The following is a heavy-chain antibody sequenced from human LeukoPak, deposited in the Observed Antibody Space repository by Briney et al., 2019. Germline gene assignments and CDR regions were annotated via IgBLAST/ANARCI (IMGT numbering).Heavy chain of an antibody. D-gene: IGHD3-16*02. Sequence: SETLSLTCTVSGGSISSYYWSWIRQPPGKGLEWIGYIYYSGSTNYNPSLKSRVTISVDTSKNQFSLKLSSVTAADTAVYYCARRHGVWGSYRRGYYFDYWGQGTLVTVSS. CDR1: GGSISSYY. V-gene: IGHV4-59*12. CDR2: IYYSGST. CDR3: ARRHGVWGSYRRGYYFDY. J-gene: IGHJ4*02.